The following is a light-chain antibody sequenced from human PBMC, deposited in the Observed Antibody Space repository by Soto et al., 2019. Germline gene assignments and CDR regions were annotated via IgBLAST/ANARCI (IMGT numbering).Light chain of an antibody. CDR3: QQYCSRPVFT. CDR2: WAS. J-gene: IGKJ3*01. V-gene: IGKV4-1*01. Sequence: DIVMTQSPDSLAVSLGERATINCKSSQSVLFRSNNKNYLAWYQVKPGQPPKLLIYWASTRESGVPDRFSGSGSGTDFTLTISSLQAEDVAVYYCQQYCSRPVFTFGPGTKVDIK. CDR1: QSVLFRSNNKNY.